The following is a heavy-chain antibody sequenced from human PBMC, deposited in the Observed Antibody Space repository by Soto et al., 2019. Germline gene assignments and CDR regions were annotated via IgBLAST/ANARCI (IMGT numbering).Heavy chain of an antibody. CDR2: IRSKANSYAT. J-gene: IGHJ4*02. Sequence: PGGSLRLSCAASGFTFSGSAMHWVRQASGKGLEWVGRIRSKANSYATAYAASVKGRFTISRDDSKNTAYLQMNSLKTEDTAVYYCTTVHRYDFWSGYYKVFDYWGQGTLVTVAS. V-gene: IGHV3-73*01. D-gene: IGHD3-3*01. CDR1: GFTFSGSA. CDR3: TTVHRYDFWSGYYKVFDY.